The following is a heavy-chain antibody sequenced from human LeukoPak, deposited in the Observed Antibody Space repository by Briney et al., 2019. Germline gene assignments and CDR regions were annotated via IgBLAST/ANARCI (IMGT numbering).Heavy chain of an antibody. CDR1: GGTFSSYA. D-gene: IGHD5-12*01. V-gene: IGHV1-69*13. CDR3: ARLSGYDSSTVLDY. CDR2: IIPIFGTA. J-gene: IGHJ4*02. Sequence: SVKVSCKASGGTFSSYAISWVRQAPGQGLEWMGGIIPIFGTANYAQKFQGRVTITADESASTAYMELSSLRSENTAVYYCARLSGYDSSTVLDYWGQGTLVTVSS.